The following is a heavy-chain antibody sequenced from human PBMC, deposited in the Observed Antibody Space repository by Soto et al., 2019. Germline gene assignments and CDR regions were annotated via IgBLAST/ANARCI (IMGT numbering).Heavy chain of an antibody. CDR1: GFNFITFS. CDR3: VRDAYNRDAFDI. CDR2: ISASSSSI. V-gene: IGHV3-21*01. D-gene: IGHD1-20*01. J-gene: IGHJ3*02. Sequence: DVQLVESGGGLVKPGGSLRLSCAASGFNFITFSMNWVRQAPGKGLEWVSSISASSSSIYYAESVKGRVTVSRDNAKNSLYLQMNSLPAEDTALYYCVRDAYNRDAFDIWGQGTTVTVSS.